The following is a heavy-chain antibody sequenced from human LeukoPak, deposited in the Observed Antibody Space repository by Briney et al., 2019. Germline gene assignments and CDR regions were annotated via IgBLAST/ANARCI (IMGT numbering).Heavy chain of an antibody. J-gene: IGHJ4*02. CDR3: ARDRAVAGLDY. D-gene: IGHD6-19*01. V-gene: IGHV4-59*01. CDR1: GGSISSYY. Sequence: SETLSLTCTVSGGSISSYYWSWIRQPPGKGLEWVGYIYYSGSTNYNPSLKRRVTISVDTSKNQFSLKLSSVTAADTAVYYCARDRAVAGLDYWGQGTLVTVSS. CDR2: IYYSGST.